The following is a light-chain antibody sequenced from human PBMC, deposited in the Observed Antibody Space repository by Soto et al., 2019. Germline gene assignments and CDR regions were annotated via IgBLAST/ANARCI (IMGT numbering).Light chain of an antibody. CDR3: SSYTSSSTLV. CDR1: SSDVGGYNF. CDR2: EVS. Sequence: SVLTQPASVSGSPGQSITISCTGTSSDVGGYNFVSWYQQHPGKAPKLMIYEVSNRPSGVSNRFSGSKSGNTASLTISGLQAEDEADYHCSSYTSSSTLVFGGGTKVTVL. V-gene: IGLV2-14*01. J-gene: IGLJ2*01.